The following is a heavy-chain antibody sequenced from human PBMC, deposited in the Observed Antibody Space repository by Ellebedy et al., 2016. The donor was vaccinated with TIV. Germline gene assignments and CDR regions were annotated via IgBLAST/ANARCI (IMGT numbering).Heavy chain of an antibody. J-gene: IGHJ4*02. V-gene: IGHV4-59*01. CDR2: IYYSGST. CDR3: ARVVPARYYDILTGYYAEFDY. D-gene: IGHD3-9*01. CDR1: GGSISSYY. Sequence: SETLSLXXTVSGGSISSYYWSWIRQPPGKGLEWIGYIYYSGSTNYNPSLKSRVTISVDTSKNQFSLKLSSVTAADTAVYYCARVVPARYYDILTGYYAEFDYWGQGTLVTVSS.